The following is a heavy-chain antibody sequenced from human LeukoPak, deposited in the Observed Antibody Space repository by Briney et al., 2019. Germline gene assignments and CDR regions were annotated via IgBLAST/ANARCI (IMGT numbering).Heavy chain of an antibody. V-gene: IGHV4-59*08. CDR2: IYYSGST. CDR1: GGSISSYY. CDR3: ARLVAGTIDY. J-gene: IGHJ4*02. D-gene: IGHD1-7*01. Sequence: SETLSLTCTVSGGSISSYYWSWIRQPPGKGLEWIGYIYYSGSTNYNPSLKSRVTISVDTSKNQFSLNLGSVAAADSAVDYCARLVAGTIDYWGQGTLVTVPS.